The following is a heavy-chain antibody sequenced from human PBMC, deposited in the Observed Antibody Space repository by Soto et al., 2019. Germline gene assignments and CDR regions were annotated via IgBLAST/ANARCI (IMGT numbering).Heavy chain of an antibody. CDR3: ARMFHCSGGTCPFDY. CDR2: IDWDDDK. J-gene: IGHJ4*02. Sequence: GSVPTLVNPTQTLTLTCTFSGFSLSTSGMRVSWIRQPPGKALEWLARIDWDDDKFYNTSLKTRLTISKDSSKNQVVLTMTNMDPVDTATYYCARMFHCSGGTCPFDYWGQGALVTVSS. CDR1: GFSLSTSGMR. D-gene: IGHD2-15*01. V-gene: IGHV2-70*04.